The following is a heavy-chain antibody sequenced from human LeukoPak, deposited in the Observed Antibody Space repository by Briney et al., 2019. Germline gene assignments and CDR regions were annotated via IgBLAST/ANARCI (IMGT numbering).Heavy chain of an antibody. CDR1: GFTFSHYT. V-gene: IGHV3-23*01. J-gene: IGHJ3*02. Sequence: GGSLRLSCAASGFTFSHYTMNWVRQAPGKGLEWVSAISGSGGSTYYADSVKGRFTISRDNSKNTLYLQMNSLRAEDTAVYYCAKAIAAAGRNGHAFDIWGQGTMVTVSS. CDR3: AKAIAAAGRNGHAFDI. D-gene: IGHD6-13*01. CDR2: ISGSGGST.